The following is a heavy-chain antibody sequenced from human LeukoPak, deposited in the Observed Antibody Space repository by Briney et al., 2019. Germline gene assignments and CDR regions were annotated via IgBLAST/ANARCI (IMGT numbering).Heavy chain of an antibody. D-gene: IGHD5-12*01. CDR3: ARDGYSGNDGL. V-gene: IGHV4-59*01. J-gene: IGHJ4*02. CDR2: IYHSGST. CDR1: GGSISTYY. Sequence: SETLSLTFTVSGGSISTYYWSWIRQPPGKGLEWIGYIYHSGSTKYNPSLKSRVTISVDTSKNQFSLKLSPVTAADTAVYYCARDGYSGNDGLWGQGTLVTVSS.